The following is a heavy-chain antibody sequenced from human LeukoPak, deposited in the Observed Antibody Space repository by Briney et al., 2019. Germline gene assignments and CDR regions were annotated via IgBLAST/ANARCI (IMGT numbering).Heavy chain of an antibody. D-gene: IGHD3-3*01. CDR2: IWYDGSNE. CDR1: GFTFSTYG. J-gene: IGHJ3*02. CDR3: VRDLDHNDFWSGYWPDAFDS. Sequence: GRSLRLSCVASGFTFSTYGMHWVRQAPGKGLEWVAVIWYDGSNEYYINSVKGRFIISRDNPRNTLYLQMNSLRAEDTAVYYCVRDLDHNDFWSGYWPDAFDSWGQGTMVFVSS. V-gene: IGHV3-33*01.